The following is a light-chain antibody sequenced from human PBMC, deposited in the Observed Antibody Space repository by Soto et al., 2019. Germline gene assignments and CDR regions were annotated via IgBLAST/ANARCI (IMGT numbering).Light chain of an antibody. J-gene: IGLJ1*01. V-gene: IGLV2-23*01. CDR2: EGS. CDR1: SSDVGSYNL. Sequence: QFALTQPASVSGSPGQSITISCTGTSSDVGSYNLVSWYQQHPGKAPKLMIYEGSKRPSGVSNRFSGSKSGNTASLTISGLQAEDEADYYCCSYAGSSTYVFGTGTKVTAL. CDR3: CSYAGSSTYV.